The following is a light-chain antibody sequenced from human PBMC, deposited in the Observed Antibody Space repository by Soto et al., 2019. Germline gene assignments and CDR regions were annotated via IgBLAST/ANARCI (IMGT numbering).Light chain of an antibody. CDR1: QSISSY. J-gene: IGKJ2*01. Sequence: DIQMTQSPSSLSASVGDRVTITCRASQSISSYLNWYQQKPGKAPEVLIYAVSSLQIGVPSRFAGSGSGTDFTLTITDLRPEDSATYYCQQTYSELVYTFGRGTKVGIK. CDR3: QQTYSELVYT. V-gene: IGKV1-39*01. CDR2: AVS.